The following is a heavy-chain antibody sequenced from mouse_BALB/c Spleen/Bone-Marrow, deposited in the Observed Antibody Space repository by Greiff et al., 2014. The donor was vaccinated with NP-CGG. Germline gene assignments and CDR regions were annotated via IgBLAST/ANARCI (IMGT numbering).Heavy chain of an antibody. J-gene: IGHJ2*01. Sequence: EVNVVESGGGLVQPGGSRKLSCAASGFTFSSFGMHWVRQAPEKGLEWVAYISSGSNSIFYADTVKGRFTISRDNPKNTLFLQMTSLRSEDTAMYYCTRGGNWDDFDYWGQGTTLTVSS. CDR2: ISSGSNSI. CDR3: TRGGNWDDFDY. CDR1: GFTFSSFG. D-gene: IGHD4-1*01. V-gene: IGHV5-17*02.